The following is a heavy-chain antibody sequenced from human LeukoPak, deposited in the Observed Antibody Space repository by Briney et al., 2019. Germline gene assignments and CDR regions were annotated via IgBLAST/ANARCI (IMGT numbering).Heavy chain of an antibody. CDR1: GYTFTSYG. CDR3: ARTAMVRGVIITGFDY. Sequence: ASVKVSCKASGYTFTSYGISWVRQAPGQGLESMGWISAYNGNTNYAQKLQGRVTMTTDTSTSTAYMELRSLRSDDTAVYYCARTAMVRGVIITGFDYWGQGTLVTVSS. J-gene: IGHJ4*02. CDR2: ISAYNGNT. V-gene: IGHV1-18*01. D-gene: IGHD3-10*01.